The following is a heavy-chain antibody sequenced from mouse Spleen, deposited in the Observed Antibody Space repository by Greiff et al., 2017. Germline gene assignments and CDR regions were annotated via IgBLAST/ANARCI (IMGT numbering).Heavy chain of an antibody. J-gene: IGHJ3*01. Sequence: QVQLQQSGAELVKPGASVKLSCKASGYTFTEYIIHWVKQRSGQGLEWIGWFYPGSGSTKYNEKFKDKATLTADKSSSTVYMELSRLTSEDSAVYYCARWVEDYYSYGTWFAFWGQGTLVTVSA. CDR1: GYTFTEYI. CDR3: ARWVEDYYSYGTWFAF. D-gene: IGHD2-12*01. V-gene: IGHV1-62-2*01. CDR2: FYPGSGST.